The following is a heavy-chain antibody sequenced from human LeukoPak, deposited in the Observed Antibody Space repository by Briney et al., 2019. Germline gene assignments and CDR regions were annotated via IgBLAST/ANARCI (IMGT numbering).Heavy chain of an antibody. V-gene: IGHV1-18*01. CDR3: ARDSLPRRYFYYYMDV. CDR2: ISPYHGNT. D-gene: IGHD6-25*01. Sequence: EASVKVSCKTTGYTFVSYGISWVRQAPGRGLEWMGWISPYHGNTTFAPNFQDRLTMTTDTSTSTAYMELRGLMSDDTAVYYCARDSLPRRYFYYYMDVWGKGTTVIVSS. J-gene: IGHJ6*03. CDR1: GYTFVSYG.